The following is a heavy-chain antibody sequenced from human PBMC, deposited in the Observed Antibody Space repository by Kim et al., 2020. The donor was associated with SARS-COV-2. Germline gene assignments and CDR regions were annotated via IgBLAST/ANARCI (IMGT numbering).Heavy chain of an antibody. J-gene: IGHJ1*01. CDR1: GGTFSSYA. V-gene: IGHV1-69*04. Sequence: SVKVSCKASGGTFSSYAISWVRQAPGQGLEWMGRIIPILGIANYAQKFQGRVTITADKSTSTAYMELSSLRSEDTAVYYCARGYYYDSSGYPSAEYFQHWGQGTLVTVSS. D-gene: IGHD3-22*01. CDR3: ARGYYYDSSGYPSAEYFQH. CDR2: IIPILGIA.